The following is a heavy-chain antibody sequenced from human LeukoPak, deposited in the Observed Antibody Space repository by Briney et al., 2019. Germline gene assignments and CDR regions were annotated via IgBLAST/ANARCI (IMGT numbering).Heavy chain of an antibody. CDR1: GFTFSSYA. D-gene: IGHD3-10*01. CDR3: AKGVHMVRGVISPWFDP. CDR2: ISGSGGST. Sequence: GGSLRLSCAASGFTFSSYAMSWVRQAPGKGLEWVSAISGSGGSTYYADSVKGRFTISRDNSKNTLYLQMSSLRAEDTAVYYCAKGVHMVRGVISPWFDPWGQGTLVTVSS. J-gene: IGHJ5*02. V-gene: IGHV3-23*01.